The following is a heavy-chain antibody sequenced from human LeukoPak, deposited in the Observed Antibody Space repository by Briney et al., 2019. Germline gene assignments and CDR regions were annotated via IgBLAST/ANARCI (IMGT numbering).Heavy chain of an antibody. CDR2: IYPADSDT. CDR3: ARGINDEYFQS. CDR1: PYYFINFW. Sequence: GESLKISCQDSPYYFINFWIGWVRQMPGKGLEWMGIIYPADSDTRYNPSFQGHVTISADRSASTAYLQWHGLKASDTAIYYCARGINDEYFQSWGQGTLVTVSP. J-gene: IGHJ1*01. V-gene: IGHV5-51*01. D-gene: IGHD2/OR15-2a*01.